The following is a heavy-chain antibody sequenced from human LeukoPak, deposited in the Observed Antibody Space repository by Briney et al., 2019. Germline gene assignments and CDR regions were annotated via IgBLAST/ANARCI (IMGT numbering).Heavy chain of an antibody. CDR2: IKEDGSEK. CDR3: ARESQLLFDAFDI. Sequence: PGGSLRLSCAASGFTFSSYAMTWVRQAPGKGLEWVANIKEDGSEKYYVDSVKGRFTISRDNAKNSLSLQMNSLRAEDTAVYYCARESQLLFDAFDIWGQGTMVTVSS. V-gene: IGHV3-7*01. CDR1: GFTFSSYA. J-gene: IGHJ3*02. D-gene: IGHD2/OR15-2a*01.